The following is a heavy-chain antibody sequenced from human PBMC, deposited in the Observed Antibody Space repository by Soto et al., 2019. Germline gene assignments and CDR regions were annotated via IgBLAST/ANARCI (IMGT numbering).Heavy chain of an antibody. Sequence: GKGLEWVSYISSSSSTIFTTDAVKGRFTVSRDNAKNSLYLHMNSLRAEDTAVYYCARPPYYYGSSRPPAYWGQGTLVTVSS. D-gene: IGHD3-22*01. CDR2: ISSSSSTI. V-gene: IGHV3-48*01. J-gene: IGHJ4*02. CDR3: ARPPYYYGSSRPPAY.